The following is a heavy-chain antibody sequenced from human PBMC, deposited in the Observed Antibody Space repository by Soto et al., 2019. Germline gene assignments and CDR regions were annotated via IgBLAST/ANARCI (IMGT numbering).Heavy chain of an antibody. Sequence: GGSLRLSCEASGFTISECSMNWVRQAPGKGLEWLSYITISTGNVLYADSVKGRFTISRDNAKNSLYLQMNSLRAEDTAVYYCARDVLAAAGTWPYYYYYGMDVWGQGTTVTVSS. CDR3: ARDVLAAAGTWPYYYYYGMDV. D-gene: IGHD6-13*01. CDR2: ITISTGNV. J-gene: IGHJ6*02. V-gene: IGHV3-21*05. CDR1: GFTISECS.